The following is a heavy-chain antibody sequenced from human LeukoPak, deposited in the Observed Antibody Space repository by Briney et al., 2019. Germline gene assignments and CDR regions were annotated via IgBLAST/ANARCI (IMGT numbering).Heavy chain of an antibody. Sequence: GGSLRLSCAASGFTFSSYGMHWVRQAPGKGLEWVANIKRDGSEKYYVDSVKGRFTISRDNAKNSLYLQMNSLRAEDTAVYYCARVYSGIYFDYWGQGTLVTVSS. D-gene: IGHD1-26*01. V-gene: IGHV3-7*04. J-gene: IGHJ4*02. CDR1: GFTFSSYG. CDR2: IKRDGSEK. CDR3: ARVYSGIYFDY.